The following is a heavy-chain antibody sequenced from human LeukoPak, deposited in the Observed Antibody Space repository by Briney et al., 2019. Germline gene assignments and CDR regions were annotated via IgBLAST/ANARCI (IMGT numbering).Heavy chain of an antibody. CDR2: ISSSGSTI. V-gene: IGHV3-48*04. D-gene: IGHD5-18*01. CDR1: GFTFSSYS. Sequence: GGSLRLSCAASGFTFSSYSMNWVRQAPGKGLEWVSYISSSGSTIYYADSVKGRFTISRDNAKNSLYLQMNSLRAEDTAVYYCARVVDTAMAIDYWGQGTLVTVSS. CDR3: ARVVDTAMAIDY. J-gene: IGHJ4*02.